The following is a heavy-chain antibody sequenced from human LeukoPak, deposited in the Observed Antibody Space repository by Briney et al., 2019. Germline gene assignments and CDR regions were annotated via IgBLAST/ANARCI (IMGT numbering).Heavy chain of an antibody. CDR2: ISSSSSYI. CDR3: ARDGQTGTTVY. V-gene: IGHV3-21*01. D-gene: IGHD1-7*01. Sequence: PGGSLRLSCAASGFTFTNHAMNWVRQAPGKGLEWVSSISSSSSYIYYADSVKGRFTISRDNAKNSLHLQMNSLRAEDTAVYYCARDGQTGTTVYWGQGTLVTVSS. CDR1: GFTFTNHA. J-gene: IGHJ4*02.